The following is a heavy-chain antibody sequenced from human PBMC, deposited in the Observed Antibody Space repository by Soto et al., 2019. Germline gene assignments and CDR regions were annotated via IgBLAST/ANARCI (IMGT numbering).Heavy chain of an antibody. J-gene: IGHJ1*01. V-gene: IGHV1-46*01. CDR1: GYIFTAYS. CDR3: AREENCSDGFCYSEYFQR. D-gene: IGHD2-15*01. CDR2: VNPSGGST. Sequence: QVQLVQSGAEVKKPGASVKVSCKASGYIFTAYSMHWVRQAPGQGLEWMGVVNPSGGSTNYAQRFPGRITMTRDTSTSTVYMDLKFLTSEYTSLYYCAREENCSDGFCYSEYFQRWGQGTLVTVSS.